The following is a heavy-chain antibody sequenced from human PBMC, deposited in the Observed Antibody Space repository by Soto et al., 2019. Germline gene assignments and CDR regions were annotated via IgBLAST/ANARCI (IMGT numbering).Heavy chain of an antibody. D-gene: IGHD3-16*02. CDR2: ISPYNGNT. Sequence: QVQLVQSGVEVQKPGASVKVSCKASGYTFSSYVINWLRQAPGQGLEWMGWISPYNGNTNYGQNLQSRVTMTTDTSTSIVDMELRSLRSDDTAVYYCAREGGVWGSFRYFDYWGQGTLVTVSP. J-gene: IGHJ4*02. CDR3: AREGGVWGSFRYFDY. V-gene: IGHV1-18*04. CDR1: GYTFSSYV.